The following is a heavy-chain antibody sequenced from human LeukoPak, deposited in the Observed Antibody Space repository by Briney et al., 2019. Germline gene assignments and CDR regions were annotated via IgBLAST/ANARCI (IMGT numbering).Heavy chain of an antibody. J-gene: IGHJ4*02. Sequence: SETRSLTCTVSGGSISTYYWSWIRRPPGKGLEWIAYIHASGPTNYNPSLKSRITISVDTSKNQFSLKLSSVTAADTAVYYCARHDAGIAARPFDNWGQGTLVTVSS. CDR3: ARHDAGIAARPFDN. CDR1: GGSISTYY. D-gene: IGHD6-6*01. CDR2: IHASGPT. V-gene: IGHV4-4*09.